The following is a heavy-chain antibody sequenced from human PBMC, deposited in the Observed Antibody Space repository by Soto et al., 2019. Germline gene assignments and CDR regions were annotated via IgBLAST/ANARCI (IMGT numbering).Heavy chain of an antibody. J-gene: IGHJ6*02. Sequence: QAQLVQSGAEVKKPGSSVKVSCKASEGTFSSYAISWVRQAPGQGLAWMGGITPLLDTSTYAQKFQGRVTITADESTTTAYMDLSSLTSEDTAVNYCARVRHCSGNSCSYYFGLDVWGQGTTITVS. CDR3: ARVRHCSGNSCSYYFGLDV. D-gene: IGHD2-15*01. CDR2: ITPLLDTS. V-gene: IGHV1-69*11. CDR1: EGTFSSYA.